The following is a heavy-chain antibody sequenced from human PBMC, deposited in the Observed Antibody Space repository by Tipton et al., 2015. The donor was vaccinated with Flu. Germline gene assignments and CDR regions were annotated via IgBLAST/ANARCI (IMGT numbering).Heavy chain of an antibody. Sequence: TLSLTCTVSGEPLGTHYWTWFRQPAGERLEWIGRIFATGTAIYNPSLRSRVTMSVDTSKNQFSLKLSSVTAADTAVYYCARELMITFGGVHKGVFDYWGQGTLVTVPS. CDR1: GEPLGTHY. D-gene: IGHD3-16*01. V-gene: IGHV4-4*07. CDR2: IFATGTA. CDR3: ARELMITFGGVHKGVFDY. J-gene: IGHJ4*02.